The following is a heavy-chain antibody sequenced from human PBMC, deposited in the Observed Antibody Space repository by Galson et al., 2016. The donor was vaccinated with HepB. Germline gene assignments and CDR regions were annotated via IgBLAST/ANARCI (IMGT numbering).Heavy chain of an antibody. CDR3: ARENIAARPGYYYYFGMDV. J-gene: IGHJ6*02. CDR2: IWYDGSNK. D-gene: IGHD6-6*01. CDR1: GFTFSNYC. V-gene: IGHV3-33*08. Sequence: SLRLSCAAAGFTFSNYCMHWVRQAPGKGLEWVAVIWYDGSNKYYADSVKGRFTISRDNSKNALYLQMNSLRAEDTAVYYCARENIAARPGYYYYFGMDVWGQGTTVTVSS.